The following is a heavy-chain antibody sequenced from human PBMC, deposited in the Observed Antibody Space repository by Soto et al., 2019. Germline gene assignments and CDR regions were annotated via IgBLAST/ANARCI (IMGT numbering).Heavy chain of an antibody. J-gene: IGHJ3*02. CDR2: VSKDGSNT. CDR3: ARDIWWEPGVDAFHI. V-gene: IGHV3-30-3*01. Sequence: QVQLVESGGGVVQPGRSLRLSCAASGFTFNFFAMHWVRQAPGKGLEWVAAVSKDGSNTYYADSVKGRFTISRDNPKNKLYLQMNSLRVEDTAVYYCARDIWWEPGVDAFHIWGQGTMVTVS. CDR1: GFTFNFFA. D-gene: IGHD1-26*01.